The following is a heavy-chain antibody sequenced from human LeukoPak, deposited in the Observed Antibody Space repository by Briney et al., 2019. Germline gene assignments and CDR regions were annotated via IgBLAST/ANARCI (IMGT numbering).Heavy chain of an antibody. V-gene: IGHV4-59*01. Sequence: SETLSLTCTVSGASISSYYWSWIRQPPGKGLEWIGYIFYRGSTNYNPSLKSRVTISVDTSKNQFSLKLSSVTAADTAVYYCARQDTMIVVDYWGQGILVTVSS. CDR1: GASISSYY. CDR2: IFYRGST. CDR3: ARQDTMIVVDY. D-gene: IGHD3-22*01. J-gene: IGHJ4*02.